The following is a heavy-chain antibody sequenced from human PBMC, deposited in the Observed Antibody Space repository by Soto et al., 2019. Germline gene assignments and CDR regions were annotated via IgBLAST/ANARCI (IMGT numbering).Heavy chain of an antibody. J-gene: IGHJ4*02. CDR1: GGSFSGYY. CDR2: INHSGST. Sequence: SETLSLACAVYGGSFSGYYWSWIRQPPGKGLEWIGEINHSGSTNYNPSLKSRVTISVDTSKNQFSLKPSSVTPEDTAVYYCARGSLDYADYEIYYWGQGTLVTVSS. CDR3: ARGSLDYADYEIYY. D-gene: IGHD4-17*01. V-gene: IGHV4-34*01.